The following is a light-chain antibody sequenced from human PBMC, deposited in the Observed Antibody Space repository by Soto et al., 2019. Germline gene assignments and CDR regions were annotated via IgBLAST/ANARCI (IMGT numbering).Light chain of an antibody. J-gene: IGLJ2*01. CDR2: EDN. CDR1: SGSIASNY. Sequence: FMLTQPHSVSESPGKTVTISCTRSSGSIASNYVQWYQQRPGSAPTTVIYEDNQRPSGVPDWFSGSIDSSSNSASLTISGLKTEDEADYYCQSYDSSNVVFGGGTKVTVL. CDR3: QSYDSSNVV. V-gene: IGLV6-57*04.